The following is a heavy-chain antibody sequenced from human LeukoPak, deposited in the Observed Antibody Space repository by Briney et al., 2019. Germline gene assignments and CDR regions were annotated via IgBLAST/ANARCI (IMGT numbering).Heavy chain of an antibody. CDR2: IIPIFGTA. J-gene: IGHJ4*02. D-gene: IGHD2-15*01. Sequence: PVKVSCKASGGTFSSYAISWVRQAPGQGLEWMGGIIPIFGTANYAQKFQGRVTITADESTSTAYMELSSLRSEDTAVYYCATRYCSGGSCYPTPLDYWGQGTLVTVSS. CDR1: GGTFSSYA. V-gene: IGHV1-69*13. CDR3: ATRYCSGGSCYPTPLDY.